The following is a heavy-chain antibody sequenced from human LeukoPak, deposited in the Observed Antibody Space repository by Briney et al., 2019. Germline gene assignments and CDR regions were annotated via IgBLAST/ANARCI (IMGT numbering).Heavy chain of an antibody. CDR3: AREGAYSSSWYDY. J-gene: IGHJ4*02. CDR2: ISSSSSTI. D-gene: IGHD6-13*01. Sequence: GGSLRLSCAGSGFTFSNFWMNWVRQAPGKGLEWVSYISSSSSTIYYADSVKGRFTISRDNAKNSLYLQMNSLRDEDTAVYYCAREGAYSSSWYDYWGQGTLVTVSS. V-gene: IGHV3-48*02. CDR1: GFTFSNFW.